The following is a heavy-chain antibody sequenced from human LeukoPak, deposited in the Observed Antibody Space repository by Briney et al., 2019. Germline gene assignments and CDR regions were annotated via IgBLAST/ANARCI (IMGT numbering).Heavy chain of an antibody. D-gene: IGHD2-15*01. Sequence: ASVKVSCKASGYTCTGYYMHWVRQAPGQGLEWMGWINPNSGGTNYAQKFQGRVTMTRDTSISTAYMELSRLRSDDTAVYYCARGGDCSGGSCYRNWFDPWGQGTLVTVSS. CDR1: GYTCTGYY. CDR3: ARGGDCSGGSCYRNWFDP. J-gene: IGHJ5*02. CDR2: INPNSGGT. V-gene: IGHV1-2*02.